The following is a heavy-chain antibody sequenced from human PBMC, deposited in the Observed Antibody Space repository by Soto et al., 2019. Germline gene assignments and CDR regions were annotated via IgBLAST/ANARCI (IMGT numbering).Heavy chain of an antibody. J-gene: IGHJ5*02. CDR3: ARGGEARWFGELIPKSDNWFDP. Sequence: ASVKVSCKASGYTFTIYDINWVRQATGQGLEWMGWMNPNSGNTGYAQKFQGRVTMTRNTSISTAYMELSSLRSEDTAVYYCARGGEARWFGELIPKSDNWFDPWGQGTLVTVSS. CDR2: MNPNSGNT. D-gene: IGHD3-10*01. CDR1: GYTFTIYD. V-gene: IGHV1-8*01.